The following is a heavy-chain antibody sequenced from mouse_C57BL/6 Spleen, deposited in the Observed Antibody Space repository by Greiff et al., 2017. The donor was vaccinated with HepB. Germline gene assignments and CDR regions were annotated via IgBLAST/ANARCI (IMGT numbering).Heavy chain of an antibody. V-gene: IGHV1-80*01. Sequence: QVQLKQSGAELVKPGASVKISCKASGYAFSSYWMNWVKQRPGKGLEWIGQIYPGDGDTNYNGKFKGKATLTADKSSSTAYMQLSSLTSEDSAVYFCAREEYGSSYGYWGQGTTLTVSS. CDR3: AREEYGSSYGY. CDR1: GYAFSSYW. CDR2: IYPGDGDT. J-gene: IGHJ2*01. D-gene: IGHD1-1*01.